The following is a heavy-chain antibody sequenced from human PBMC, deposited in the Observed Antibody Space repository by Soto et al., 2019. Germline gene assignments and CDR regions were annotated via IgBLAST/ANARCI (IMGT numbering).Heavy chain of an antibody. CDR2: IYHSGST. J-gene: IGHJ4*02. CDR1: GGSISSSNW. D-gene: IGHD6-25*01. V-gene: IGHV4-4*02. Sequence: SETLSLTCAVSGGSISSSNWWSWVRQPPGKGLEWIGEIYHSGSTNYNPSLKSRVTISVDKSKNQFSLKLSSVTAADTAVYYCARGKRVYSSGGYFDYWGQGTLVTVSS. CDR3: ARGKRVYSSGGYFDY.